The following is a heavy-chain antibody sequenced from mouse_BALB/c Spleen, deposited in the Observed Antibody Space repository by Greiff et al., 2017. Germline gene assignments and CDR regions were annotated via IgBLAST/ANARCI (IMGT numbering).Heavy chain of an antibody. V-gene: IGHV3-2*02. CDR2: ISYSGST. D-gene: IGHD2-2*01. CDR3: ARSGYYGYVWFAY. J-gene: IGHJ3*01. CDR1: GYSITSDYA. Sequence: EVKLVESGPGLVKPSQSLSLTCTVTGYSITSDYAWNWIRQFPGNKLEWMGYISYSGSTSYNPSLKSRISITRDTSKNQFFLQLNSVTTEDTATYYCARSGYYGYVWFAYWGQGTLVTVSA.